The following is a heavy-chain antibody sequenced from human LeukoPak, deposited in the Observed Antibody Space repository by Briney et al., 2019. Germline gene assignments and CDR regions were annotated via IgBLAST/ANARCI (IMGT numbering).Heavy chain of an antibody. J-gene: IGHJ6*03. D-gene: IGHD3-10*01. CDR2: INHSGST. V-gene: IGHV4-34*01. CDR1: GGSISGHY. CDR3: ARLAITMVRGVVFVRYYYYYYMDV. Sequence: SETLSLTCTVSGGSISGHYWSWIRQPPGKGLEWIGEINHSGSTNYNPSLKSRVTISVDTSKNQFSLELSSVTAADTAVYYCARLAITMVRGVVFVRYYYYYYMDVWGKGTTVTISS.